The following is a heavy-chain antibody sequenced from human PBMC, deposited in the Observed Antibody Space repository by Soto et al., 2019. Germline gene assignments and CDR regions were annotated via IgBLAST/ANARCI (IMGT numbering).Heavy chain of an antibody. J-gene: IGHJ1*01. V-gene: IGHV1-8*01. CDR1: GYTFTSYD. D-gene: IGHD2-2*01. CDR3: ARAGADIVVVPAAIDLKH. Sequence: GASVKVSCKASGYTFTSYDINWVRQATGQGLEWMGWMNPNSGNTGYAQKFQGRVTMTRNTSISTAYMELSSLRSEDTAVYYCARAGADIVVVPAAIDLKHWGQGTLVTVSS. CDR2: MNPNSGNT.